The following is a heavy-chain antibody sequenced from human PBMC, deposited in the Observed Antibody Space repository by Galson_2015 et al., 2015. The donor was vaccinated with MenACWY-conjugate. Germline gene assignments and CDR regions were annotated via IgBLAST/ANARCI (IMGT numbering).Heavy chain of an antibody. CDR1: GFTFSTYS. V-gene: IGHV3-21*01. CDR3: ATSERFRLYQFYGMDV. J-gene: IGHJ6*02. CDR2: ISGDSLYI. D-gene: IGHD3-16*02. Sequence: SLRLSCAASGFTFSTYSMHWVRQTPGKGLEWVSSISGDSLYIYYADSMRGRFTISRDNAKNSLYLQMNSLRAEDTAVYYCATSERFRLYQFYGMDVWGQGTTVTVSS.